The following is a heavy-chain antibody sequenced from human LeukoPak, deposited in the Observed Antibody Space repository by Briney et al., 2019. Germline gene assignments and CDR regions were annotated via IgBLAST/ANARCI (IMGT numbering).Heavy chain of an antibody. CDR1: GFTFSNAW. D-gene: IGHD4-17*01. V-gene: IGHV3-15*01. J-gene: IGHJ6*02. CDR3: TTITLRFYGMDV. CDR2: IKSKTDGGTT. Sequence: GGSLRLSCAASGFTFSNAWMSWVRQAPGKGVEWVGRIKSKTDGGTTDYAAPVKGRFTISRDDSKNTLYLQMNSLKTEDTAVYYCTTITLRFYGMDVWGQGTTVTVSS.